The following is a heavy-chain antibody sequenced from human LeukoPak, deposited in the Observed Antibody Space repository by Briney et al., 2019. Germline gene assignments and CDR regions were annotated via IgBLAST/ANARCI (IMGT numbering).Heavy chain of an antibody. Sequence: SETLSLTCTVSGGSISSSSYYWGWIRQPPGKGLEWIGSIYYSGSTYYNPSLKSRVTISVDTSKNHFSLKLSSVTAADTAVYYCARSVNRGSSRNNWFDPWGQGTLVTVSS. J-gene: IGHJ5*02. CDR1: GGSISSSSYY. V-gene: IGHV4-39*02. CDR2: IYYSGST. D-gene: IGHD6-13*01. CDR3: ARSVNRGSSRNNWFDP.